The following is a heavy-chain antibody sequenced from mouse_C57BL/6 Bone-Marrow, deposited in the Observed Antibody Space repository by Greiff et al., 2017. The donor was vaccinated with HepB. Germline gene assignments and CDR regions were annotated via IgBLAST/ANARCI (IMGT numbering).Heavy chain of an antibody. CDR3: TRAGYYGSSFVWYFDV. D-gene: IGHD1-1*01. Sequence: EVKLMESGEGLVKPGGSLKLSCAASGFTFSSYAMSWVRQTPEKRLEWVAYISSGGDYIYYADTVKGRFTISRDNARNTLYLQMSILKSEDTAMYYCTRAGYYGSSFVWYFDVWGTGTTVTVSS. CDR1: GFTFSSYA. CDR2: ISSGGDYI. V-gene: IGHV5-9-1*02. J-gene: IGHJ1*03.